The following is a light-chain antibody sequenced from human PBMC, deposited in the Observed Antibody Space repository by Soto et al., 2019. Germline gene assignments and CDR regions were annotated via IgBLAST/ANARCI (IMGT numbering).Light chain of an antibody. CDR1: QSVTSGD. J-gene: IGKJ1*01. CDR2: GAS. V-gene: IGKV3-20*01. CDR3: QQYGNFPRT. Sequence: EIVLTQSPGTLSLSPGERATLSCRASQSVTSGDLAWYQQKPGQAPRLLMYGASRRIIGVPDRFSGSGSGTDFTLTISRLQPEDFAVYYCQQYGNFPRTFGQGTKVEIK.